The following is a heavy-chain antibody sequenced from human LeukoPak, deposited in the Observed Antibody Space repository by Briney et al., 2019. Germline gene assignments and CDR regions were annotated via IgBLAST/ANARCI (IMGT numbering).Heavy chain of an antibody. CDR3: AREGTNSSGRFFDF. D-gene: IGHD1-26*01. Sequence: GGSLRLSCAASGFTFSRSWMHWVRQVPRKGLMWASSINSDGNTTNYAGSVKGRFTISRDNAKNTLYLQMNSLRVEDAAVYYCAREGTNSSGRFFDFWGQGSLVTVSS. CDR2: INSDGNTT. J-gene: IGHJ4*02. CDR1: GFTFSRSW. V-gene: IGHV3-74*01.